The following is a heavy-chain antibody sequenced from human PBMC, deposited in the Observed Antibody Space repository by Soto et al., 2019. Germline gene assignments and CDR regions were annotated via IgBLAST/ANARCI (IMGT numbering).Heavy chain of an antibody. D-gene: IGHD6-13*01. CDR3: ARAGEGSSQNYYYYYYMDV. Sequence: QVQLVESGGGVVQPGRSLRLSCAASGFTFSSYGMHWVRQAPGKGLEWVAVIWYAGSNKYYADSVKGRFTISRDNSKNTLYLQMNSLRAEDTAVYYCARAGEGSSQNYYYYYYMDVWGKGTTVTVSS. V-gene: IGHV3-33*01. J-gene: IGHJ6*03. CDR2: IWYAGSNK. CDR1: GFTFSSYG.